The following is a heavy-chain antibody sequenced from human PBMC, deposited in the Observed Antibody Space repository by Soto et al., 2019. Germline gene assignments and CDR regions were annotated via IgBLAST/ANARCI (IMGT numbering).Heavy chain of an antibody. Sequence: EVQLVESGGGLVQPGGSLKLSCAASGFTFSGSAMHWVRQASGKGLEWVGRIRSKANSYATAYAASVKGRFTISRDDSKNTAYLQVNSLKTEDTAVYYCTFSSTVVTPDAFDFWGQGRMVTVSS. D-gene: IGHD4-17*01. J-gene: IGHJ3*01. V-gene: IGHV3-73*01. CDR3: TFSSTVVTPDAFDF. CDR1: GFTFSGSA. CDR2: IRSKANSYAT.